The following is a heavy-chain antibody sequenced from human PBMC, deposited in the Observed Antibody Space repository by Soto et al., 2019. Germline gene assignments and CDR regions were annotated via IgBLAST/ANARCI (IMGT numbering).Heavy chain of an antibody. J-gene: IGHJ4*02. Sequence: QVQLVQSGAEVKKPGSSVKVSCKASGGTFSSYAISWVRQAPGQGLEWMGRIIPILGVANYAQKFQGRVTSTADKSTTTAYMELTSLRSEDTAVYYCARDNGGSDSSPYNYWGQGTLVTVSS. D-gene: IGHD2-21*02. V-gene: IGHV1-69*04. CDR2: IIPILGVA. CDR3: ARDNGGSDSSPYNY. CDR1: GGTFSSYA.